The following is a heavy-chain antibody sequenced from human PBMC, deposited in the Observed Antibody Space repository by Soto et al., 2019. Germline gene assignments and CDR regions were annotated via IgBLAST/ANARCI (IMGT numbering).Heavy chain of an antibody. CDR1: GFTFSSYA. Sequence: GGSLRLSCAASGFTFSSYAMSWVRQAPGKGLEWVSAISGSGGSTYYADSVKGRFTISRDNSKNTLYLQMNSLRAEDTAVYYCAKYLRAAAGTGPEYFQHWGQGTLVTVSS. CDR3: AKYLRAAAGTGPEYFQH. V-gene: IGHV3-23*01. J-gene: IGHJ1*01. D-gene: IGHD6-13*01. CDR2: ISGSGGST.